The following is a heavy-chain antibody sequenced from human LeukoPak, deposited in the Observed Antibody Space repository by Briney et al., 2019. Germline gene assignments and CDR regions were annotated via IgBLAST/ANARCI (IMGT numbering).Heavy chain of an antibody. CDR3: ATGRNWNYPPWNWFDA. CDR2: VDPEDGET. J-gene: IGHJ5*02. Sequence: ASVKISRKVSGYTFTDYYMHWVQHAPGKGLEWMGLVDPEDGETIYAEKFQGRVTITADTSTDTAYMELSSLRSADTAVYYCATGRNWNYPPWNWFDAWGQGSLVTVSS. CDR1: GYTFTDYY. V-gene: IGHV1-69-2*01. D-gene: IGHD1-7*01.